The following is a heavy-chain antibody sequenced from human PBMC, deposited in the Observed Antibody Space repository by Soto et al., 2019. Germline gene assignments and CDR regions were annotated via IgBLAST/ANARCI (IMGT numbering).Heavy chain of an antibody. CDR3: ARDLRNYDYSMDV. CDR1: GFTVSINY. CDR2: IYSGGRS. Sequence: EVQLVASGGGLVQPGGSLRLSCAASGFTVSINYMSWVRQAPGKGLEWVSVIYSGGRSYYADSVKGRFIITSDNSKNTQYLQMNSLRAEDTAVYYCARDLRNYDYSMDVWGQGTTVTVSS. J-gene: IGHJ6*02. V-gene: IGHV3-66*01.